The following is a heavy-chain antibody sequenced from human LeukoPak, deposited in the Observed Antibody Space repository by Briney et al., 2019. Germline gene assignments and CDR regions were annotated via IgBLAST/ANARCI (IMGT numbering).Heavy chain of an antibody. D-gene: IGHD2-2*01. J-gene: IGHJ4*02. V-gene: IGHV4-59*01. CDR2: IYYSGST. CDR3: ARASIVVVPAAIRPPRVFDY. CDR1: GGSISSYY. Sequence: KASETLSLTCTVSGGSISSYYWSWLRQPPGKGLEWIGYIYYSGSTNYNPSLKSRVTISVDTSKNQFSLKLSSVTAADTAVYYCARASIVVVPAAIRPPRVFDYWGQGTLVTVSS.